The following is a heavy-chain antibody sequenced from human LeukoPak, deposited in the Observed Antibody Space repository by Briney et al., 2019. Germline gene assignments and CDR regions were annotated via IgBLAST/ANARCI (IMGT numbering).Heavy chain of an antibody. D-gene: IGHD5-24*01. Sequence: SETLSLTCTVSGGSISSSSYYWSWTRQPAGKGLEWIGRIYASGSTNYNPSLKSRVTISVDTSKNQFSLKLSSVTAADTAVYYCARDGGGEGYNSYYYCYMDVWGKGTTVTISS. J-gene: IGHJ6*03. CDR2: IYASGST. CDR3: ARDGGGEGYNSYYYCYMDV. V-gene: IGHV4-61*02. CDR1: GGSISSSSYY.